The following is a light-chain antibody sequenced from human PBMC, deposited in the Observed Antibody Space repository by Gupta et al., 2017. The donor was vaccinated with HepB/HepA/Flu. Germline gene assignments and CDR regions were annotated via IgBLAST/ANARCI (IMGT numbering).Light chain of an antibody. V-gene: IGKV3-15*01. CDR2: ATS. Sequence: EIDMTQSPATLSVSPGERATLSCRASHSVSSNSAWYQQKPGQAPRLLIYATSTRATGVPARFSGSGSGTEFTLTISSLQSEDFAVYCCQQDHNRPHLFGQGTKLDIK. CDR1: HSVSSN. J-gene: IGKJ1*01. CDR3: QQDHNRPHL.